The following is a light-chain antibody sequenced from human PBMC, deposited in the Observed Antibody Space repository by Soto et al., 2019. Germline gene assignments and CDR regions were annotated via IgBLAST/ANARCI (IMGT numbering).Light chain of an antibody. CDR1: QYVGSR. CDR2: YMS. Sequence: EIVLTQSPATLSSSPGETAILSCRASQYVGSRLAWYQHKPGQAPRLLIYYMSKRATGIPARFSGSGSGTAFTLTISSLAPDDFAIYYCHQSKSGHRTLGQGTKVDSK. CDR3: HQSKSGHRT. J-gene: IGKJ1*01. V-gene: IGKV3-11*01.